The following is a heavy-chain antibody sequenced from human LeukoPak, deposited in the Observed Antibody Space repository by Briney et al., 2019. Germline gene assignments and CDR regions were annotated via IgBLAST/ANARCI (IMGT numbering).Heavy chain of an antibody. V-gene: IGHV3-48*03. Sequence: PGGSLRLSCAASGLTFRSYEMIGVRQAPGEAGEWVSYMRSSGRTKYYADSVKGRFTISRHYAKNSLYLNMNSLRGEDTAVYYCARGNSYYYAMDVWGQGTTVTVSS. J-gene: IGHJ6*02. CDR3: ARGNSYYYAMDV. CDR2: MRSSGRTK. CDR1: GLTFRSYE.